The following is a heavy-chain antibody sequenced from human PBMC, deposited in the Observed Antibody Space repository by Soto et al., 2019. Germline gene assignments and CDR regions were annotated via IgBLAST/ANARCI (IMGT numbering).Heavy chain of an antibody. J-gene: IGHJ4*02. V-gene: IGHV4-34*01. D-gene: IGHD6-13*01. CDR3: ARGESSSWYLGGRFVY. CDR1: GGSFSDYY. Sequence: QVQLQQWGAGLLKPSETLSLTCAVYGGSFSDYYWSWIHQHPGKGLEWIGEINHSGSTNYNPSLKSRVTISVDMSKNQFSLKLSSVTAADTAVYYCARGESSSWYLGGRFVYWGQGTLVTVSS. CDR2: INHSGST.